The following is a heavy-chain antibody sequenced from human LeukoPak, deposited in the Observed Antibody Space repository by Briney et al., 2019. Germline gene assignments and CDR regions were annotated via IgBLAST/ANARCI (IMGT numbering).Heavy chain of an antibody. CDR1: GFTFSSYA. D-gene: IGHD2-2*01. V-gene: IGHV3-30*04. CDR3: AKKDIVVVPAAINYYYYYYMDV. J-gene: IGHJ6*03. CDR2: ISYDGSNK. Sequence: GRSLRLSCAASGFTFSSYAMHWVRQAPGKGLEWVAVISYDGSNKYYADSVKGRFTISRDNSKNTLYLQMNSLRAEDTAVYYCAKKDIVVVPAAINYYYYYYMDVWGKGTTVTISS.